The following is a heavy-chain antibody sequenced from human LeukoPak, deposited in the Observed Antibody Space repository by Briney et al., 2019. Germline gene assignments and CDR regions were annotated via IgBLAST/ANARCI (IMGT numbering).Heavy chain of an antibody. CDR2: IKQDGSEK. V-gene: IGHV3-7*01. CDR1: GFTFSSYW. J-gene: IGHJ4*02. D-gene: IGHD6-13*01. CDR3: ARDTEAAAGIYYFDY. Sequence: GGSLRLSCAASGFTFSSYWMSWVRQAPGKGLEWVANIKQDGSEKYYVDSVKGRFTISRDNAKNSLYLQMNSLRAEDTAVYYCARDTEAAAGIYYFDYWGRGTLVTVSS.